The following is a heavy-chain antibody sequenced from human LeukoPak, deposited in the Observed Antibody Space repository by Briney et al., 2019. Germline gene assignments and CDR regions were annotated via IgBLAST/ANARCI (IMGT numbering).Heavy chain of an antibody. CDR3: ARDSGGSGSYPFDP. Sequence: ASETLSLTCTVSGGSISSSSSHYWAWIRQPPGKGLEWIGTMSNSGSTYYNPSLKSRVTISGDTSKNQFSLKLNSVTAADTAVYYCARDSGGSGSYPFDPWGQGTLVTVSS. V-gene: IGHV4-39*07. D-gene: IGHD3-10*01. CDR2: MSNSGST. J-gene: IGHJ5*02. CDR1: GGSISSSSSHY.